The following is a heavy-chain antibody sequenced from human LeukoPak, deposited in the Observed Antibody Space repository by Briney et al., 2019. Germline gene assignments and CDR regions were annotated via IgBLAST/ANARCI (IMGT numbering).Heavy chain of an antibody. J-gene: IGHJ4*02. V-gene: IGHV3-30-3*01. CDR2: ISYDGSNK. D-gene: IGHD3-10*01. Sequence: GGSLRLSCAASGFTFSSYAMHWVRQAPGKGLEWVAVISYDGSNKYYADSVKGRFTISRDNSKNTLYLQMNSLRAEDTAVYYCARGGYYGSGSLDWGQGTLVTVSS. CDR3: ARGGYYGSGSLD. CDR1: GFTFSSYA.